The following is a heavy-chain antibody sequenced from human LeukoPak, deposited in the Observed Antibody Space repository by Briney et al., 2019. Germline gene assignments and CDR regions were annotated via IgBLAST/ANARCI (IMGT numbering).Heavy chain of an antibody. D-gene: IGHD3-10*01. J-gene: IGHJ6*02. CDR2: IXPXXXXX. CDR1: GYTFTGYY. CDR3: ARGMVRGVHAMDV. V-gene: IGHV1-2*02. Sequence: ASVKVSCKASGYTFTGYYMHWVRQAPGQGLXXXXWIXPXXXXXXXXXXXXXXXXXXXXXSISTAYMELSRLRSDDTAVYYCARGMVRGVHAMDVWGQGTTVTVSS.